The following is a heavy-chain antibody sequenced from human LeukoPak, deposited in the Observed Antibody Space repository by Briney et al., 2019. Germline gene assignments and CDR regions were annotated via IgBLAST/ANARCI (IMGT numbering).Heavy chain of an antibody. Sequence: GGSLRLSCAASGFTFSSYWMSWVRQAPGKGLEWVSDISWNSGSIGYADSVKGRFTISRDNAKNSLYLQMNSLRVEDTALYYCAKDKSPVTGRVFLDYWGQGSLVTVSS. J-gene: IGHJ4*02. CDR3: AKDKSPVTGRVFLDY. V-gene: IGHV3-9*01. CDR1: GFTFSSYW. D-gene: IGHD6-19*01. CDR2: ISWNSGSI.